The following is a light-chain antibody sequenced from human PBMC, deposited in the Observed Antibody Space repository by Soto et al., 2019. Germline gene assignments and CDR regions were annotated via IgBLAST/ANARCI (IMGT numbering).Light chain of an antibody. CDR1: QSVGTN. CDR2: GAS. J-gene: IGKJ5*01. CDR3: QQYDNWPPPIT. V-gene: IGKV3-15*01. Sequence: EIVMTQSPGTLSVSPGERATLSCRASQSVGTNLAWYQQKPGQAPRLLIYGASTRATDIPARFSGSGSGTEFTLTISSLQSEDFVVYYCQQYDNWPPPITFGQGTRLEIK.